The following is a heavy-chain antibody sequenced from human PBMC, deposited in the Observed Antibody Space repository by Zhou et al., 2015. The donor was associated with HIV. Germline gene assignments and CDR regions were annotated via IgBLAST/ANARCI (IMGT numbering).Heavy chain of an antibody. J-gene: IGHJ5*01. D-gene: IGHD5-12*01. CDR3: AKDLGLRGYSGDDFVGVGS. CDR1: GFTFDDYA. CDR2: ISWNSSNL. Sequence: EVQLVESGGGLVQPGRSLRLSCAASGFTFDDYAMHWVRQGPGKGLEWVSGISWNSSNLGYADSVKGRFTISRDNAKKSLFLQMDSLRPEDTALYYCAKDLGLRGYSGDDFVGVGSWGQGNPGHRSPQ. V-gene: IGHV3-9*01.